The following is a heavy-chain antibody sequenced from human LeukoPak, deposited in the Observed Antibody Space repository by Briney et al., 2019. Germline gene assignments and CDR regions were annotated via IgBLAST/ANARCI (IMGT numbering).Heavy chain of an antibody. CDR1: GGSFSGYY. CDR3: ARGSWYDPNWFDP. J-gene: IGHJ5*02. D-gene: IGHD6-13*01. V-gene: IGHV4-34*01. CDR2: INHSGST. Sequence: SETLSLTCAVYGGSFSGYYWSWIRQPPGKGLEWIGEINHSGSTNYNPSLKSRVTISVDTSKNQFSLKLSSVTAADTAVYCCARGSWYDPNWFDPWGQGTLVTVSS.